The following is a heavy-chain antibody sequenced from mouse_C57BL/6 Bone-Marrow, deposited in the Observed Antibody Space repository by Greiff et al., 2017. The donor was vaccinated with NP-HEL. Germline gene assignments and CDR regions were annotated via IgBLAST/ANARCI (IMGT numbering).Heavy chain of an antibody. CDR1: GYAFSSSW. CDR3: ARERDSNFFDY. D-gene: IGHD2-5*01. CDR2: IYPGDGDT. Sequence: QVQLKQSGPELVKPGASVKISCKASGYAFSSSWMNWVKQRPGKGLEWIGRIYPGDGDTNYNGKFKGKATLTADKSSSTAYMQLSSLTSEDSAVYFCARERDSNFFDYWGQGTTLTVSS. V-gene: IGHV1-82*01. J-gene: IGHJ2*01.